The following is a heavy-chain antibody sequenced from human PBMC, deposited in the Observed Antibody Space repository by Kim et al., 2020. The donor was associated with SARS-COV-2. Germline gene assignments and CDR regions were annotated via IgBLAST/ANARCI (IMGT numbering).Heavy chain of an antibody. J-gene: IGHJ1*01. Sequence: QKFQGRVTITADKSTSTAYMELSSLRSEDTAVYYCSYGSGSYSSGEYFQHWGRGTLVTVSS. CDR3: SYGSGSYSSGEYFQH. D-gene: IGHD3-10*01. V-gene: IGHV1-69*02.